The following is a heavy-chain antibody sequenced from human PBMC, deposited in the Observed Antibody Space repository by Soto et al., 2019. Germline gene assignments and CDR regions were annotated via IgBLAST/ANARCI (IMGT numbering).Heavy chain of an antibody. CDR1: GGSISSGDYY. CDR2: IYYSGST. J-gene: IGHJ4*02. CDR3: ARGSLGLRLGELSPLPVNFDY. Sequence: SETLSLTCTVSGGSISSGDYYWSWIRQPPGKGLEWIGYIYYSGSTYYNPSLKSRVTISVDTSKNQFSLKLSSVTAADTAVYYCARGSLGLRLGELSPLPVNFDYWGQGTLVTVSS. D-gene: IGHD3-16*02. V-gene: IGHV4-30-4*01.